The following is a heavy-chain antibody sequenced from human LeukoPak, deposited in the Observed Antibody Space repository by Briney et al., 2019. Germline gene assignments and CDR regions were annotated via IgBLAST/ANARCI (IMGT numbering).Heavy chain of an antibody. CDR1: GGSLSGYY. Sequence: PSETLSLTCGVYGGSLSGYYWNWIRQTPGKGLEWIGEMHHSGTTNYNPSLQSRVTISVDTSRNQFSLKLNSVTAEDTAVYYCARDPINIATAGNGFDYWGQGTLVTVSS. V-gene: IGHV4-34*01. D-gene: IGHD6-13*01. CDR3: ARDPINIATAGNGFDY. CDR2: MHHSGTT. J-gene: IGHJ4*02.